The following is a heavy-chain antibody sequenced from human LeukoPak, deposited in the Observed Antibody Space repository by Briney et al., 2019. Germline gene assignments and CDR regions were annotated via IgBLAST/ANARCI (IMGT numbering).Heavy chain of an antibody. Sequence: GGSLRLSCAASGFTVSSNYMSWVRQAPGKGLEWVSGLSGSGESTYYADSVKGRFTISRDNSKNTLYLQMNSLRAEDTAVYYCATSYDFWGQGTLVTVSS. J-gene: IGHJ4*02. CDR3: ATSYDF. CDR2: LSGSGEST. D-gene: IGHD3-3*01. CDR1: GFTVSSNY. V-gene: IGHV3-23*01.